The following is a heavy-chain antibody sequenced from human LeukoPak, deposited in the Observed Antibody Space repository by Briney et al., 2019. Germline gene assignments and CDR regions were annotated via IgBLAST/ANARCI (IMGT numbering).Heavy chain of an antibody. D-gene: IGHD3-3*01. V-gene: IGHV4-31*03. CDR1: GGSISSGGYY. CDR2: IYYSGST. CDR3: ARGPPSRVTIFGVVPGGYFDY. J-gene: IGHJ4*02. Sequence: SETLSLTCTVSGGSISSGGYYWGWIRQHPGTGLEWIGYIYYSGSTYYNPSLKSRVTISVDTSKNQFSLKLSSVTAADPAVYYCARGPPSRVTIFGVVPGGYFDYWGQGTLVTVSS.